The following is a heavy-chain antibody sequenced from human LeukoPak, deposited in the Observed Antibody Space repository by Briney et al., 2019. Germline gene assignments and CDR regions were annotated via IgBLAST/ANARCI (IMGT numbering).Heavy chain of an antibody. Sequence: TGGSLRLSCAASGFTFSSYEMNWVRQAPGKGLEWVSYISSSGSTIYYADSVKGRFTISRDNAKNSLYLQMNSLRAEDTAAYYCARDNYDSSGYYFDWGQGTLVTVSS. V-gene: IGHV3-48*03. CDR3: ARDNYDSSGYYFD. D-gene: IGHD3-22*01. J-gene: IGHJ4*02. CDR2: ISSSGSTI. CDR1: GFTFSSYE.